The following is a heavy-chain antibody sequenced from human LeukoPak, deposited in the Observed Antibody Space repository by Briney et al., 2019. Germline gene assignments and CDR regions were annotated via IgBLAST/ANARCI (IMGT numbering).Heavy chain of an antibody. CDR2: IYYSGST. Sequence: SETLSLTCTVSGGSISSSSYYWGWIRQPPGKGLEWIGSIYYSGSTYYNPSLKSRVTISVDTSKNQFSLKLSSVTAADTAVYYCARGLKDIVVVVAATAFDYWGQGTLVTVSS. D-gene: IGHD2-15*01. CDR1: GGSISSSSYY. CDR3: ARGLKDIVVVVAATAFDY. V-gene: IGHV4-39*07. J-gene: IGHJ4*02.